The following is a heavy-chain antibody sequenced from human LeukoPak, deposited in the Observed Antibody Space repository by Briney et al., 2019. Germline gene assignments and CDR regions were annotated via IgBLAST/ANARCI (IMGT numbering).Heavy chain of an antibody. Sequence: PGGSLRLSCAASGFTFSSYSMNWVRQAPGKGLEWVSSITSSSSYIYYADSVKGRFTISRDNAKNSLYLQMNSLRAEDTAVYYCARGSTSSSPLDYWGQGTLVTASS. CDR2: ITSSSSYI. J-gene: IGHJ4*02. V-gene: IGHV3-21*01. CDR3: ARGSTSSSPLDY. CDR1: GFTFSSYS. D-gene: IGHD6-13*01.